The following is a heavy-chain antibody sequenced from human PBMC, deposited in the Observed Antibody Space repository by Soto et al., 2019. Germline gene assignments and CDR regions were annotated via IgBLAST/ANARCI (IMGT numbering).Heavy chain of an antibody. CDR1: GFTFSDYY. Sequence: PGGSLRLSCAASGFTFSDYYMSWIRQAPGKGLEWVSYISSSGSTIYYAYPVKGRFTISRDNAKNSLYLQMNSLRAEDTAVYYCARGGGLYYDFWSGYPRHGTDVWGQGTTVTVSS. J-gene: IGHJ6*02. D-gene: IGHD3-3*01. V-gene: IGHV3-11*01. CDR2: ISSSGSTI. CDR3: ARGGGLYYDFWSGYPRHGTDV.